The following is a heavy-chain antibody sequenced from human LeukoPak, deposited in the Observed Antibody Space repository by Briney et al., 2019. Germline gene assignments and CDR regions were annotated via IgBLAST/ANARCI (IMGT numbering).Heavy chain of an antibody. CDR1: GITFSSYG. D-gene: IGHD3-10*01. V-gene: IGHV3-23*01. CDR2: ISSTGGTT. CDR3: AREDIGSSAFDI. J-gene: IGHJ3*02. Sequence: PGGSLRLSCAASGITFSSYGMSWVRQAPGKGLEWVSSISSTGGTTYYADSVKGRLTISRDNSKNTLYLQMNSLRAEDTAVYYCAREDIGSSAFDIWGQGTMVTVSS.